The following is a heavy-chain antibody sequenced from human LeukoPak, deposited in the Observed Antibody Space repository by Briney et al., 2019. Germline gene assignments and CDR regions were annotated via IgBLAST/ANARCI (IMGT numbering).Heavy chain of an antibody. CDR2: IYHSGST. CDR1: GGSISSSNW. CDR3: ARADSGYDLIDY. J-gene: IGHJ4*02. V-gene: IGHV4-4*02. D-gene: IGHD5-12*01. Sequence: PSETLSLTCAVSGGSISSSNWWSWVRQPPGKGLEWIGEIYHSGSTNCNPSLKSRVTISVDKSKNQFSLKLSSVTAADTAVYYCARADSGYDLIDYWGQGTLVTVSS.